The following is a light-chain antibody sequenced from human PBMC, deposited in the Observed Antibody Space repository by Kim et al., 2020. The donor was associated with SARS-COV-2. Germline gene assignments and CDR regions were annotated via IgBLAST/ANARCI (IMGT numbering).Light chain of an antibody. Sequence: SPGERATPSCRASQRVTSTYLAWYQQKPGQAPRLLISDASTRATGIPDRFSGNGSGTDFTLTISRLEPEDSAVYYCQQYGDSPKTFGQGTKVDIK. CDR1: QRVTSTY. CDR2: DAS. V-gene: IGKV3-20*01. J-gene: IGKJ1*01. CDR3: QQYGDSPKT.